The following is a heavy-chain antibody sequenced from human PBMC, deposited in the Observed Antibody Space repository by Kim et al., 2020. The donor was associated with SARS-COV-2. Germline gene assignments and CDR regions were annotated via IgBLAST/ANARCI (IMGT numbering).Heavy chain of an antibody. Sequence: SGPTLVKPTQTLTLTCTFSGFSLSTSGVGVGWIRQPPGKALEWLALIYWDDDKRYSPSLKSRLTITKDTSKNQVVLTMTNMDPVDTATYYCAQLGDSSGYYNDGMDVWGQGTTVTVSS. CDR3: AQLGDSSGYYNDGMDV. D-gene: IGHD3-22*01. CDR1: GFSLSTSGVG. V-gene: IGHV2-5*02. CDR2: IYWDDDK. J-gene: IGHJ6*02.